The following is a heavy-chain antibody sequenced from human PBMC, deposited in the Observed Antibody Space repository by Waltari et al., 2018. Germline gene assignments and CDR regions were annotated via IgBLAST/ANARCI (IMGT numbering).Heavy chain of an antibody. J-gene: IGHJ5*02. CDR3: ARAPGGGEFRFDP. V-gene: IGHV3-48*01. CDR1: GFTFSSYS. D-gene: IGHD3-16*01. Sequence: EVQLVESGGGLVQPGGSLRLSCAASGFTFSSYSMNWVRQAPGKGLEWVSYISSSSSTIYYADSVKGRFTISRDNAKNSLYLQMNSLRAEDTAVDYCARAPGGGEFRFDPWGQGTLVTVSS. CDR2: ISSSSSTI.